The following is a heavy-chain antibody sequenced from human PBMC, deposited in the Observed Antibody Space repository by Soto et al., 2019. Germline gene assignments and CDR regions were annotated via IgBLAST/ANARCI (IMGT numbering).Heavy chain of an antibody. CDR3: ATASGDYKAFDF. V-gene: IGHV1-24*01. CDR2: FDPEDGET. D-gene: IGHD4-17*01. CDR1: GYTLTELS. Sequence: GASVKVSCKVSGYTLTELSMHWVRQAPGKGLEWMGGFDPEDGETIYAQKFQGRVTMTEDTSTDTAYMELSSLRSEDTAVYYCATASGDYKAFDFWDQGTMVAVSS. J-gene: IGHJ3*01.